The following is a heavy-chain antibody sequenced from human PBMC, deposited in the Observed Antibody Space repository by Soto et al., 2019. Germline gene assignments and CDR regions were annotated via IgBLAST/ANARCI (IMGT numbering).Heavy chain of an antibody. CDR2: IKADGTEK. V-gene: IGHV3-7*03. CDR3: VTAVRGYNANGDL. Sequence: GGSLRLSCVGSGFTFSSYWMGWVRQTPGKGLEWVATIKADGTEKYYVDSVKGRFTFSRDNAKTSVYLEMNSLRAGDTAVYYCVTAVRGYNANGDLWGQGTTVTVSS. D-gene: IGHD5-12*01. CDR1: GFTFSSYW. J-gene: IGHJ6*02.